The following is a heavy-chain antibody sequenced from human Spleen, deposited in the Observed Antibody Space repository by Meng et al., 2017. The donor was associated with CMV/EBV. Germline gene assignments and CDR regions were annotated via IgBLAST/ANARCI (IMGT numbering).Heavy chain of an antibody. D-gene: IGHD6-6*01. Sequence: SGATLVQPTQTLTLTCTFSVFSLSTSGMCVSWVRQPPGKALEWLALIDWDDDKYYITSLKTSLTISKDTSKNQVVLTITNMDPVATATYYCARIRGDSGSSTFDYWGQGTLVTVSS. CDR3: ARIRGDSGSSTFDY. V-gene: IGHV2-70*20. CDR2: IDWDDDK. CDR1: VFSLSTSGMC. J-gene: IGHJ4*02.